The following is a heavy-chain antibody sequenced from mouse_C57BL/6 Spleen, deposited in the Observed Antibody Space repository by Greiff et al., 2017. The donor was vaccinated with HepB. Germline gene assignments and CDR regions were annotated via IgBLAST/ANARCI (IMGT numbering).Heavy chain of an antibody. CDR3: ARYYYGSRAWFAY. V-gene: IGHV1-50*01. CDR2: IDPSDSYT. Sequence: QVQLQQPGAELVKPGASVKLSCKASGYTFTSYWMQWVKQRPGQGLEWIGEIDPSDSYTNYTQKFKGKATLTVDTSSSTASMQLSSLTSEDSAVYYCARYYYGSRAWFAYWGQGTLVTVSA. D-gene: IGHD1-1*01. CDR1: GYTFTSYW. J-gene: IGHJ3*01.